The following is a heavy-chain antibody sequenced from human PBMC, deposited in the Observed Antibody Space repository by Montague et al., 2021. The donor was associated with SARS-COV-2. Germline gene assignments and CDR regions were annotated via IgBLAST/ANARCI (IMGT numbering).Heavy chain of an antibody. CDR3: ASSGWYPGWFDP. CDR2: IYYSGST. Sequence: SETLSLTCTVSGGSVSSGSHYWSWIRQPPGKGLEWIGCIYYSGSTNYNPSLKSRVTISVDTSKNQFSLKLSSVTAADAAVYYCASSGWYPGWFDPWGQGTLVTVSS. J-gene: IGHJ5*02. CDR1: GGSVSSGSHY. D-gene: IGHD6-19*01. V-gene: IGHV4-61*01.